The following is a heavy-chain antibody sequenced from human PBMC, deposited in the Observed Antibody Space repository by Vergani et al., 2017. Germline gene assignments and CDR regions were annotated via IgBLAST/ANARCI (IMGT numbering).Heavy chain of an antibody. CDR1: GGSFTSYH. Sequence: QVQLQQWGGGLLKPSETLSLTCVVNGGSFTSYHWTWIRQSPGEGLEWVGDIDHTGRPDYNPSLKCRLTMSVDKSRNQFSLTLNSVTATDTAIYFCARVNTETNGHLYYYYYMDVWGQGTAGTVS. CDR3: ARVNTETNGHLYYYYYMDV. CDR2: IDHTGRP. J-gene: IGHJ6*03. V-gene: IGHV4-34*01. D-gene: IGHD4-11*01.